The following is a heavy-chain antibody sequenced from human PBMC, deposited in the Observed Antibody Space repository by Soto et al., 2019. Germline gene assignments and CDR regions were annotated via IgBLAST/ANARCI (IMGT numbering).Heavy chain of an antibody. Sequence: PGGSLRLSCAASGFSFSSFAMNWVRQAPGKGLEWVSIISGSADSTFYADSVKGRFTISRDNSKSTLYLQINSLRAEDTAVYYFGKTRGAMKNAISAYGMDVWGQGTTVTSP. CDR3: GKTRGAMKNAISAYGMDV. D-gene: IGHD3-3*01. CDR1: GFSFSSFA. V-gene: IGHV3-23*01. J-gene: IGHJ6*02. CDR2: ISGSADST.